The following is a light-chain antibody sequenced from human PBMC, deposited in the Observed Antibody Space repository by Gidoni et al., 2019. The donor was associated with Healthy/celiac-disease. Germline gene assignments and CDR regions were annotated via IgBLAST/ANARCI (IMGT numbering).Light chain of an antibody. Sequence: QSALTQPRSVSGSPGQSVTISCTGTSSDVGGHNYVSCYQQHPGKAPKLMIYDVSKRPSGVPDRFSGSKSGNTASLTISGLQAEDEADYYCCSYAGSYTLVFGGGTKLTVL. CDR3: CSYAGSYTLV. CDR2: DVS. CDR1: SSDVGGHNY. J-gene: IGLJ3*02. V-gene: IGLV2-11*01.